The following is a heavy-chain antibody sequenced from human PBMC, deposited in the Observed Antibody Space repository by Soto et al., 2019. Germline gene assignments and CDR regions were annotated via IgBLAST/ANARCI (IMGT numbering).Heavy chain of an antibody. D-gene: IGHD3-22*01. CDR1: GGSISKDY. J-gene: IGHJ5*01. V-gene: IGHV4-4*09. CDR2: IYKGGSI. CDR3: AIYYYDRHGYAVDP. Sequence: SETLSLSCRVSGGSISKDYWTWIRQPPGKGREWIGYIYKGGSINYNPSIKRRVTISVDTSNNQFSLKLSSVPAADTAVYYCAIYYYDRHGYAVDPSAQRTLVPVSS.